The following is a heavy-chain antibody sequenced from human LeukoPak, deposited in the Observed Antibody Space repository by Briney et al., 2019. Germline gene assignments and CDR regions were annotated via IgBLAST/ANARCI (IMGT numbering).Heavy chain of an antibody. V-gene: IGHV3-23*01. CDR1: GFTFSSYA. Sequence: GGSLRLSCAASGFTFSSYAMSWVRQAPGKGLEWVSAIRGSGDRTHYADSVKGRFTISRDNSKDTLYLQMNSLRAEDTAVYYCAKDSKIVGATFRSYHYMDVWGKGTAVTVSS. J-gene: IGHJ6*03. CDR2: IRGSGDRT. D-gene: IGHD1-26*01. CDR3: AKDSKIVGATFRSYHYMDV.